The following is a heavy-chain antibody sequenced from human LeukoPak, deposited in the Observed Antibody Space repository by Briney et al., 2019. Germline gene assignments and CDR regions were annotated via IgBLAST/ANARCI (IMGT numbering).Heavy chain of an antibody. CDR2: IYYSGST. J-gene: IGHJ4*02. CDR3: ARSRGSGWSYYFDS. Sequence: SETLSLTCTVSGGSISSYYWSWIRQPPGKGLEWIGYIYYSGSTNYNPSLKSRVSISVDTSKNQFSLKLSSVTAADTAVYYCARSRGSGWSYYFDSWGQGTLVTVSS. V-gene: IGHV4-59*01. CDR1: GGSISSYY. D-gene: IGHD6-19*01.